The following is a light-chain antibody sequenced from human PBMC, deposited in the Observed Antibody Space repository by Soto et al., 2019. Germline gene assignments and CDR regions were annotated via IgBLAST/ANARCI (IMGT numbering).Light chain of an antibody. CDR2: AVS. Sequence: QSALTQPASVSGSPGQSITISCTGTSSDVGGYNYVSWYQQHPGKAPKLMIYAVSNRPSGVSNRFSGSKSGNTASLTISGLQAEDEADYYCSSYTSSSTLCVFGTGTKGTVL. CDR3: SSYTSSSTLCV. V-gene: IGLV2-14*01. CDR1: SSDVGGYNY. J-gene: IGLJ1*01.